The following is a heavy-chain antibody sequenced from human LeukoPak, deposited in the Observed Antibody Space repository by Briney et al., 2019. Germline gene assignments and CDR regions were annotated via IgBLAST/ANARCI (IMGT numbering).Heavy chain of an antibody. CDR3: AKDYCSSTSCYTWDY. D-gene: IGHD2-2*02. V-gene: IGHV3-23*01. J-gene: IGHJ4*02. CDR1: GFTFSSYA. CDR2: ISGSGGST. Sequence: GGSLRLSCAASGFTFSSYAMSWVRQAPGKGLEWVSAISGSGGSTYYADSVKGRFTISRDNSKNTLYLQMNSLRAEDTAVYYCAKDYCSSTSCYTWDYRGQGTLVTVSS.